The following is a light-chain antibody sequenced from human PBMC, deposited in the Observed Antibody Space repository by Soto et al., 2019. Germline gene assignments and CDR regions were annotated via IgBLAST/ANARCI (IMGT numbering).Light chain of an antibody. J-gene: IGKJ5*01. CDR2: DAS. CDR1: QSVSSY. Sequence: EIVLTQSPATLSLSPGERATLSCRASQSVSSYLAWYQPKPCQAPSLLIYDASNRATGIPARFSGSGSGTDFTLTIRSLEPEDFAVYYCQQRSNWITFGPWTRLEIK. CDR3: QQRSNWIT. V-gene: IGKV3-11*01.